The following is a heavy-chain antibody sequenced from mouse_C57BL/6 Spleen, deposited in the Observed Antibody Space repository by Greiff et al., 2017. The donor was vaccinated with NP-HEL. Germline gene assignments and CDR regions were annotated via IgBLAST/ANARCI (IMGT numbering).Heavy chain of an antibody. CDR3: ARLLRYYYYAMDY. CDR1: GYTFTSYW. D-gene: IGHD1-1*01. Sequence: VQLQQPGAELVMPGASVKLSCKASGYTFTSYWMHWVKQRPGQGLEWIGEIDPSDSYTNYNQKFKGKSTLTVDKSSSTAYMQLSSLTSEDSAVYYCARLLRYYYYAMDYWGQGTSVTVSS. V-gene: IGHV1-69*01. CDR2: IDPSDSYT. J-gene: IGHJ4*01.